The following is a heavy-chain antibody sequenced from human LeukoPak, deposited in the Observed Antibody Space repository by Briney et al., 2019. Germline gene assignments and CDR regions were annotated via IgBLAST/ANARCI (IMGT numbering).Heavy chain of an antibody. CDR1: GGSISSSNW. V-gene: IGHV4-4*02. CDR3: ARGSGIAAASREFDY. Sequence: SETLSLTCAVSGGSISSSNWWSWVRQPPGKGLEWIGEIYHSGSTNYNPSLKSRVTISVDKSKNQFSLKLSSVTAADTAVYYCARGSGIAAASREFDYWGQGTLVTVSS. J-gene: IGHJ4*02. CDR2: IYHSGST. D-gene: IGHD6-13*01.